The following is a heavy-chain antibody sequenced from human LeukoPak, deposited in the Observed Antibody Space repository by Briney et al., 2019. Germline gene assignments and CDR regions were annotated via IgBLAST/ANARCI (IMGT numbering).Heavy chain of an antibody. Sequence: GGSLRLSCAASGFSFSDYAMNWVRQAPGKGLEWVSGISGDSRAIDYAAPVKGRFTISRDNSRNTLYVQMNSLRADDTAVYFCAKRLGAPRAFDYWGQGTLVTVSS. J-gene: IGHJ4*02. CDR1: GFSFSDYA. V-gene: IGHV3-23*01. CDR3: AKRLGAPRAFDY. D-gene: IGHD4/OR15-4a*01. CDR2: ISGDSRAI.